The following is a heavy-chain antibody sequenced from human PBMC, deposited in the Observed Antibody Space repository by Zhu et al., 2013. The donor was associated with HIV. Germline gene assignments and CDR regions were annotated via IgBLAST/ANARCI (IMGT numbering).Heavy chain of an antibody. Sequence: QVQLVQSGPGLRKPGASVQVSCKASGYKFVDYYIHWVRQAPGQGLEWIGWVNPKNGGRGFAQRFQDRVTMTGDTSTSTVFIQIKSLTFDDTAVYSCARDEQALDVWGQGTMVTVSS. CDR3: ARDEQALDV. D-gene: IGHD6-13*01. V-gene: IGHV1-2*02. CDR1: GYKFVDYY. CDR2: VNPKNGGR. J-gene: IGHJ3*01.